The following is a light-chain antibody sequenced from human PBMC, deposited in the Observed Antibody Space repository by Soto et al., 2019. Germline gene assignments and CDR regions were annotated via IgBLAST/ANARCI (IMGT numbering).Light chain of an antibody. CDR3: ATWDDSLNGLV. Sequence: QSVLTQPPSASGTPGQRVTISCSGSSSNIGSNPVNWYQQLPGTAPTPLIYFNDQRPSGVPGRFSGSKSGTSASLAISGLQSEDEADYYCATWDDSLNGLVFGGGTKLTVL. CDR1: SSNIGSNP. V-gene: IGLV1-44*01. CDR2: FND. J-gene: IGLJ3*02.